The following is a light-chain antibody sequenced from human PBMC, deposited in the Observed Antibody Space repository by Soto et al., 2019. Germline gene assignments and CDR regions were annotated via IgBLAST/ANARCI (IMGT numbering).Light chain of an antibody. Sequence: DIQMTQSPSSLSASVGDRVTLTCRASQSISSNLNWYQQKPGKAPTLLIYTASNLHSGVPSRFSGSGSGTDFNLTVSSLQPEDFATYYCQQSFNSLTFGPGTNVEI. V-gene: IGKV1-39*01. CDR2: TAS. CDR1: QSISSN. J-gene: IGKJ3*01. CDR3: QQSFNSLT.